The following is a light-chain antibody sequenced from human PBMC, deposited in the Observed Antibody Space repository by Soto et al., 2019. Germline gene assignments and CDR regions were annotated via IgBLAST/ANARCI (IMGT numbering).Light chain of an antibody. CDR1: SSDFGGYNY. CDR3: SSYTSSSTPDV. CDR2: DVT. Sequence: QSVLTQPASVSGSPGQSITISCTGTSSDFGGYNYVSWYQQHPVKAPKLMIYDVTNRPSGVSDRFSGSKSGNTASLTISGLQAEDEADYYCSSYTSSSTPDVSGTGTKVTVL. V-gene: IGLV2-14*01. J-gene: IGLJ1*01.